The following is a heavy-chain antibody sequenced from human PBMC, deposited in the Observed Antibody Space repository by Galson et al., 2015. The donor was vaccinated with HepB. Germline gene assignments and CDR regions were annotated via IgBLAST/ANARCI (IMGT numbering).Heavy chain of an antibody. D-gene: IGHD3-10*01. CDR3: ARGGWGARGVFFGDAFDI. V-gene: IGHV1-3*01. CDR1: GYTFTSYA. J-gene: IGHJ3*02. Sequence: SVKVSCKASGYTFTSYAMHWVRQAPGQRLEWMGWINAGNGNTIYSQKFQGRVTITRDTSASTAYMELSSLRSEDTAVYYWARGGWGARGVFFGDAFDIWGQGTMVTVSS. CDR2: INAGNGNT.